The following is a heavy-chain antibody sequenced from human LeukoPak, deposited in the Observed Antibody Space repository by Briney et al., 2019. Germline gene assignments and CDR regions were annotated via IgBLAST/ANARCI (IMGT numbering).Heavy chain of an antibody. CDR2: SSTVTGNI. D-gene: IGHD1-1*01. V-gene: IGHV3-48*04. Sequence: PGESLRLSCAASGFAFISTSIHWVRQAPGKGLEWLSYSSTVTGNIYYADSVKGRFTISRDNAKNSLYLQMNSLRAEDTAVYFCATTGNYYDMDIWGKGTTVTVSS. CDR3: ATTGNYYDMDI. J-gene: IGHJ6*03. CDR1: GFAFISTS.